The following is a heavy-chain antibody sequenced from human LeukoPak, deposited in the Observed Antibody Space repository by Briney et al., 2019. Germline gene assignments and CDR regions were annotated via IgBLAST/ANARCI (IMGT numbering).Heavy chain of an antibody. CDR1: GGSFSGYY. V-gene: IGHV4-34*01. CDR3: ARARKSSQTTVFDY. Sequence: SETLSLTCAVYGGSFSGYYCSWIRQPPGKGLEWIGEINHSGSTNYNPSLKSRVTISVDTSKNQFSLKLSSVTAADTAVYYCARARKSSQTTVFDYWGQGTLVTVSS. CDR2: INHSGST. J-gene: IGHJ4*02. D-gene: IGHD1-7*01.